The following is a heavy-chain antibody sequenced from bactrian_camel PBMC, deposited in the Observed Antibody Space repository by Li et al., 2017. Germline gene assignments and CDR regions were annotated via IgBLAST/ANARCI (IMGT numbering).Heavy chain of an antibody. CDR1: GRSVNDNC. Sequence: HVQLVESGGGSVQAGGSLRLSCEVSGRSVNDNCFAWFRQVPGREREGIAVIDAHDITTYADPVKGRFTISRDTAKNTLNLQMDGLQPDDTAMYYCVADTSDCRYSPTFWGQGTQVTVS. V-gene: IGHV3S53*01. J-gene: IGHJ4*01. CDR3: VADTSDCRYSPTF. CDR2: IDAHDIT. D-gene: IGHD4*01.